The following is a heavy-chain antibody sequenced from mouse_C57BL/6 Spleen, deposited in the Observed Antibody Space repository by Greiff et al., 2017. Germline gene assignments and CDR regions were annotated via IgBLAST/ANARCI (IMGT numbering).Heavy chain of an antibody. CDR3: ANQWFSWVLYAMDY. V-gene: IGHV2-3*01. Sequence: VKLVEPGPGLVAPSQSLSITCTVSGFSLTSYGVSWVRQPPGKGLEWLGVIWGDGSTNYHSALISRMSIRKDNSKSQVFLKLNSLQTDDTATYYCANQWFSWVLYAMDYWGQGTSVTVSS. CDR1: GFSLTSYG. J-gene: IGHJ4*01. CDR2: IWGDGST. D-gene: IGHD2-2*01.